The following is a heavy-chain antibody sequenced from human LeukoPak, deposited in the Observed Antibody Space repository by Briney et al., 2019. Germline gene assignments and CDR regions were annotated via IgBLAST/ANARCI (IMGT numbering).Heavy chain of an antibody. J-gene: IGHJ5*02. CDR3: ARHVGFITMVRGVINNNWFDP. D-gene: IGHD3-10*01. CDR2: INHSGST. Sequence: SETLSLTCAVYGGSFSGYYWSWIRQPPGKGLEWIGEINHSGSTNYNPSLKSRVTISVDTSKKQFSLKLSSVTAADTAVYYCARHVGFITMVRGVINNNWFDPWGQGTLVTVSS. V-gene: IGHV4-34*01. CDR1: GGSFSGYY.